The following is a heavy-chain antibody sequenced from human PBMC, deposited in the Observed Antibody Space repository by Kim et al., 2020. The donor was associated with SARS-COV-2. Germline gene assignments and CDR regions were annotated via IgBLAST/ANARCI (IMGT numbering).Heavy chain of an antibody. D-gene: IGHD3-3*01. V-gene: IGHV1-69*05. CDR1: GCTFISYA. CDR3: ARGPGNYEVSEGSGAFDI. J-gene: IGHJ3*02. CDR2: IIPIFGTA. Sequence: SVKVSCKASGCTFISYAISWVRQAPGQGLEWVGWIIPIFGTAKYPQKFQGRVTITRNASISTAYMELTNLRSDDTAVYYCARGPGNYEVSEGSGAFDIWGQGTMVTVSS.